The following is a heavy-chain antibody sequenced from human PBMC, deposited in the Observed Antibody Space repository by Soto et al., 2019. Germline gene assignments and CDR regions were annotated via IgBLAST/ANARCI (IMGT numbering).Heavy chain of an antibody. CDR3: PRDHGSYRIAVDGGWFDP. J-gene: IGHJ5*02. V-gene: IGHV1-69*12. Sequence: QVQLVQSGAEVKKPGSSVKVSCKASGGTFSSYAISWVRQAPGQGLECMRGIIPIFGTAKYAQKFQGRVTITADESTSTAYMELSSLRSEDTAVYYCPRDHGSYRIAVDGGWFDPWGQGTLVTVFS. CDR2: IIPIFGTA. CDR1: GGTFSSYA. D-gene: IGHD6-19*01.